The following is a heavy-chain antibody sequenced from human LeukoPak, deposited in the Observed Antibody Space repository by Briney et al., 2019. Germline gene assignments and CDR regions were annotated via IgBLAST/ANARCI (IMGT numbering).Heavy chain of an antibody. CDR1: GYTFTTNG. D-gene: IGHD6-19*01. J-gene: IGHJ3*02. CDR2: XXPYNGDT. V-gene: IGHV1-18*04. Sequence: GASVKVSCRASGYTFTTNGISWVRQAPGQGLXXXXXXXPYNGDTKYAQELQGRLTVTTDTSTSTAYMELRSLRSDDTAVYYCARLRGGIYSSRDAFDIWGQGTMVTVSS. CDR3: ARLRGGIYSSRDAFDI.